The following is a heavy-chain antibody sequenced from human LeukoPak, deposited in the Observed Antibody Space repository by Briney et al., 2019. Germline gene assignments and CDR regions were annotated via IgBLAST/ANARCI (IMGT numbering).Heavy chain of an antibody. CDR3: ASLGIAAAGSYYYGMDV. Sequence: PSETLSLTCTVSGGSISGYYWSWIRHPPGKGLELIGYIYYSGSTNYNPSLKSRVTISVDTSKNQFSLKLSSVTAADTAVYYCASLGIAAAGSYYYGMDVWGQGTTVTVSS. D-gene: IGHD6-13*01. CDR1: GGSISGYY. CDR2: IYYSGST. J-gene: IGHJ6*02. V-gene: IGHV4-59*08.